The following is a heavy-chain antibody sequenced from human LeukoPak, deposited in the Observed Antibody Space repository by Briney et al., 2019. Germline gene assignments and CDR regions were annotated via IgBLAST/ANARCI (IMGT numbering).Heavy chain of an antibody. J-gene: IGHJ4*02. D-gene: IGHD2-2*01. CDR1: GITLSNYG. V-gene: IGHV3-30*03. CDR2: ISYDGSNK. CDR3: ARGTDIVVVPAAPPFDY. Sequence: PGGSLRLSCAVSGITLSNYGMSWVRQAPGKGLEWAAVISYDGSNKYYADSVKGRFTISRDNSKNTLYLQMNSLRAEDTAVYYCARGTDIVVVPAAPPFDYWGQGTLVTVSS.